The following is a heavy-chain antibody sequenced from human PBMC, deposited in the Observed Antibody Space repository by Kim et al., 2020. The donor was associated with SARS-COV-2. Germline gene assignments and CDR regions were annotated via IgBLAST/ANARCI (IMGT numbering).Heavy chain of an antibody. J-gene: IGHJ3*01. CDR1: GFTFSSYS. Sequence: GGSLRLSCAASGFTFSSYSMNWVRRAPGKGLEWVSSISSSSSYIYYADSVKGRVTISRDNAKNALCLQMNSLRAEDTAVYYCAREPPDDCSGGSCYFD. CDR3: AREPPDDCSGGSCYFD. D-gene: IGHD2-15*01. CDR2: ISSSSSYI. V-gene: IGHV3-21*01.